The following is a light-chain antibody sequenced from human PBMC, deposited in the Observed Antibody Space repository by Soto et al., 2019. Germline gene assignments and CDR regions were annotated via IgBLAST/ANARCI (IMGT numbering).Light chain of an antibody. CDR1: GSNIGPTYD. Sequence: SVLTQPPSVSGAPRQRVTISCTGSGSNIGPTYDVHWYQQLPGTAPKLLIYGNKNRPSGVPDRFSGSKSGTSASLAITGLQAEDEGDYYCQSYDSTLSARYVFGTGTKVTVL. CDR3: QSYDSTLSARYV. V-gene: IGLV1-40*01. J-gene: IGLJ1*01. CDR2: GNK.